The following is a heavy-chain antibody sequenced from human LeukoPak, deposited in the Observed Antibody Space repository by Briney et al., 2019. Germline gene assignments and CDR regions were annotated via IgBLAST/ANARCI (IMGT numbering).Heavy chain of an antibody. CDR2: INPHGGVT. CDR1: GYTFTDYY. Sequence: ASVKVSCKASGYTFTDYYIHWVRQAPGQGLEWMGSINPHGGVTNSAQEFQGRVTVTRDASISTAYLDLSGLRSDDTAVYYCARERTPIALKIMIIFDSWGQGTLITVSS. J-gene: IGHJ5*01. CDR3: ARERTPIALKIMIIFDS. V-gene: IGHV1-2*02. D-gene: IGHD3-16*01.